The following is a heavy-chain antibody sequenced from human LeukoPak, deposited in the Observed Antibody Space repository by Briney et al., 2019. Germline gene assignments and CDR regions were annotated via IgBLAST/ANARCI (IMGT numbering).Heavy chain of an antibody. D-gene: IGHD6-19*01. V-gene: IGHV3-21*01. CDR2: ISSSSSYI. CDR3: ARVFGIAVVGTPDY. J-gene: IGHJ4*02. Sequence: GGSLRLSCAASGFTFSSYSMNWVRQAPGKGLEWVSSISSSSSYIYYADSVKGRFTISRDNAKNSLYLQMNSLRAEDTAVYYCARVFGIAVVGTPDYWGQGTLVTVSS. CDR1: GFTFSSYS.